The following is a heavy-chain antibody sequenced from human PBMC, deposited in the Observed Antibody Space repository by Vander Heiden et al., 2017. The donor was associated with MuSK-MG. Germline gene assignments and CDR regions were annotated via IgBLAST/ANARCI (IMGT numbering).Heavy chain of an antibody. CDR1: GGSISSSSYY. J-gene: IGHJ5*02. CDR2: IYYSGST. V-gene: IGHV4-39*01. CDR3: ARRESDWFDP. Sequence: ESGPGLVKPSETLSLTCTVSGGSISSSSYYWGWIRQPPGKGLEWIGSIYYSGSTYYNPSLKSRVTISVDTSKNQFSLKLSSVTAADTAVYYCARRESDWFDPWGQGTLVTVSS.